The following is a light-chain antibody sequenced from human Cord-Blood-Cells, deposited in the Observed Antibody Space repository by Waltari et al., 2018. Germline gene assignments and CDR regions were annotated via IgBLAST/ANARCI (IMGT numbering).Light chain of an antibody. J-gene: IGKJ3*01. CDR2: DAS. CDR3: QQYDNHPFT. CDR1: QDISNY. V-gene: IGKV1-33*01. Sequence: DIQMTQSPSSLSASVGDRVTITCQASQDISNYLNWYQQKPGKAPKLLIYDASNLETGVPSRFSGSGSGTDFTFTISSLQTEDIATYYCQQYDNHPFTFGPGTKVDIK.